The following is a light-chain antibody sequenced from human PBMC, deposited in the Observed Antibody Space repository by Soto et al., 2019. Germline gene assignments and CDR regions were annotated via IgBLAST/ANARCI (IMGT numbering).Light chain of an antibody. CDR1: QSVSSSY. V-gene: IGKV3-20*01. Sequence: EIVLTHSPGTLSFSPLERSTLSYRASQSVSSSYLAWYQQKPGQAPRLLIYGASRRATGIPDRFSGSGSGTDFTLTISRLEPEDFAVYYCQRYGTSTTFGQGTKVDI. CDR3: QRYGTSTT. CDR2: GAS. J-gene: IGKJ1*01.